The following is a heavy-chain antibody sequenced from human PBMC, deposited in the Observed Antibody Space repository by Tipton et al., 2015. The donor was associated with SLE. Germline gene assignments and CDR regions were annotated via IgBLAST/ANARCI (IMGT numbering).Heavy chain of an antibody. CDR3: ARVDTYYDFWSGYSPFYYYYMDV. V-gene: IGHV4-34*01. Sequence: TLSLTCTVSGGSLTGDYWSWIRQPPGKGLEWIGEINHSGSTNYNPSLKSRVTISVDTSKNQFSLKLSSVTAADTAVYYCARVDTYYDFWSGYSPFYYYYMDVWGKGTTVTVSS. CDR2: INHSGST. J-gene: IGHJ6*03. CDR1: GGSLTGDY. D-gene: IGHD3-3*01.